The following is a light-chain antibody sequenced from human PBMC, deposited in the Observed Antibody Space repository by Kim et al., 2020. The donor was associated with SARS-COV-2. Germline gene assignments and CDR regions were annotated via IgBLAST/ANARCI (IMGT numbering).Light chain of an antibody. CDR1: QSVSSY. Sequence: LSPGESATLSCKASQSVSSYLAWYQQKPGQAPRLLIYDASRRAPGIPARFSGRGSVTDFTLTISSLEPEDFAIYYCQHRGNWPPTFGQGTRLEIK. V-gene: IGKV3-11*01. J-gene: IGKJ5*01. CDR2: DAS. CDR3: QHRGNWPPT.